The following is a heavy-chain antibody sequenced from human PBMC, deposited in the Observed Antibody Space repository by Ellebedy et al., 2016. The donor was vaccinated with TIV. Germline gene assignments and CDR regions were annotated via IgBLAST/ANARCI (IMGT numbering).Heavy chain of an antibody. J-gene: IGHJ3*02. CDR1: GYTLTELS. CDR3: ARGLRVGGEPAFDI. Sequence: ASVKVSCXVSGYTLTELSMHWVRQAPGKGLEWMGGFDPEDGETIYAQKFQGRVTMTRDTSTSTVYMELSSLRSEDTAVYYCARGLRVGGEPAFDIWGQGTMVTVSS. D-gene: IGHD1-26*01. V-gene: IGHV1-24*01. CDR2: FDPEDGET.